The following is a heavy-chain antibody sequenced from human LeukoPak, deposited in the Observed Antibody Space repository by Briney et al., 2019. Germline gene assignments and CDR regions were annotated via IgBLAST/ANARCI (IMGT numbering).Heavy chain of an antibody. Sequence: GGSLRLSCAASGFTFSSYSMNWVRQAPGKGLEWVSSISSSSSYTYYADSVKGRFTISRDNAKNSLSLQMNSLRAEDTAVYYCARDLAWDAFDIWGQGTMSPSLQ. CDR3: ARDLAWDAFDI. CDR1: GFTFSSYS. V-gene: IGHV3-21*01. J-gene: IGHJ3*02. CDR2: ISSSSSYT.